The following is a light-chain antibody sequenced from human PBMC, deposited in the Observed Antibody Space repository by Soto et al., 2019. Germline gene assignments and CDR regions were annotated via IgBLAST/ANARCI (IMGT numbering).Light chain of an antibody. V-gene: IGKV3-20*01. CDR3: QQYVSSVT. Sequence: EIVLTQSPGSLSLSPGERGTLSCRASQSVDSSFFAWYQQKPDQAPRLLIYGASNRATGIPDRFSGSGSGTDFTLTISRLEPEALAVYYCQQYVSSVTFGQGTKVEIK. J-gene: IGKJ1*01. CDR2: GAS. CDR1: QSVDSSF.